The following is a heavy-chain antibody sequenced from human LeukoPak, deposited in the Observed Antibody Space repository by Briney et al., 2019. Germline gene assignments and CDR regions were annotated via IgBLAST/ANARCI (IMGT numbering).Heavy chain of an antibody. Sequence: TVGSLRLSCAASGFTFSNSGMTWVRQAPGRGLEWDPGISVNGGSTYYADSGKGRFPISRDNSKSTLSLQMGSLRAEDTAVYYCAKDSKIVGATFRSYHYMDVWGKGTAVTVSS. J-gene: IGHJ6*03. CDR2: ISVNGGST. CDR1: GFTFSNSG. CDR3: AKDSKIVGATFRSYHYMDV. D-gene: IGHD1-26*01. V-gene: IGHV3-23*01.